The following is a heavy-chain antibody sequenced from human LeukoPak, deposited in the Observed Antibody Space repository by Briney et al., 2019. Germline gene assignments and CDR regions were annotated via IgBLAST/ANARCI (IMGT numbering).Heavy chain of an antibody. J-gene: IGHJ4*02. CDR1: GGSFSGYY. CDR2: INHSGST. CDR3: AVLFYAVDY. V-gene: IGHV4-34*01. Sequence: SETLSLTCAVYGGSFSGYYWSWIRQPPGKGLEWIGEINHSGSTNYNPSLKSRVTISVDTSKSQFSLKLSSVTAADTAVYYCAVLFYAVDYWGQGTLVTVSS. D-gene: IGHD3-16*01.